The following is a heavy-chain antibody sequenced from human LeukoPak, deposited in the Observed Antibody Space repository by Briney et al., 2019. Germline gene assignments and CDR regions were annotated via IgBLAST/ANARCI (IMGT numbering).Heavy chain of an antibody. CDR2: INHSGST. V-gene: IGHV4-34*01. CDR3: ARDTGDSKTYYYYYMDV. D-gene: IGHD3-22*01. Sequence: SETLSLTCAVYGGSFSGYYWSWIRQPPGKGLEWIGEINHSGSTNYNPSLKSRVTISVDTSKNQFSLKLSSVTAADTAVYYCARDTGDSKTYYYYYMDVWGKGTTVTISS. J-gene: IGHJ6*03. CDR1: GGSFSGYY.